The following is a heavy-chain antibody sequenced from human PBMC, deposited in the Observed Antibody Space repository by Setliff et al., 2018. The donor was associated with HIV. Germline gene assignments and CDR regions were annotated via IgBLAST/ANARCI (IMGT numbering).Heavy chain of an antibody. CDR3: AREGGLDYYDSSGHYSY. D-gene: IGHD3-22*01. Sequence: SETLSLTCAVYGGSFSDYSWSWIRQPPGKGLEWIGEISYSGSTNYNPSLKSRVTISIDTSKNQFSLRLTSVTAADTAVYYCAREGGLDYYDSSGHYSYWGQGTLVTVSS. CDR1: GGSFSDYS. J-gene: IGHJ4*02. CDR2: ISYSGST. V-gene: IGHV4-34*01.